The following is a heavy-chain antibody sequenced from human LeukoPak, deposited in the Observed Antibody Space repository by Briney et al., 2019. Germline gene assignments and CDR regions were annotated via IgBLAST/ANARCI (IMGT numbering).Heavy chain of an antibody. J-gene: IGHJ3*01. D-gene: IGHD1-26*01. CDR2: ISFSGST. Sequence: PSETLSLTCTVSGGSISSYYWSWTRQPPGKGLEWIGYISFSGSTNYNPSLRSRVTISGDTSRNQFSLKLNSVTAADTAVYYCARDHIVGAPRRAFDVWGQGTMVTVSS. V-gene: IGHV4-59*01. CDR3: ARDHIVGAPRRAFDV. CDR1: GGSISSYY.